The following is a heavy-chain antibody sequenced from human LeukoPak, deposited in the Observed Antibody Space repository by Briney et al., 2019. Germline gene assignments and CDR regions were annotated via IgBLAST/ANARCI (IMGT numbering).Heavy chain of an antibody. Sequence: ASVKVSFKASGGTFISYAISWVRQAPGQGLEWMGRIIPIFGIANYPQKFQGRVTITADKSTSTAYMELSSLRSEDTAVYYWASGYSYGDGTYYFDYWGQGTLVTVSS. V-gene: IGHV1-69*04. J-gene: IGHJ4*02. D-gene: IGHD5-18*01. CDR1: GGTFISYA. CDR2: IIPIFGIA. CDR3: ASGYSYGDGTYYFDY.